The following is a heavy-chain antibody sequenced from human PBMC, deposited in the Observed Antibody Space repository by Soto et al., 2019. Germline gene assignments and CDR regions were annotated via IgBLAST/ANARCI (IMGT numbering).Heavy chain of an antibody. CDR3: VPTTYGSGSYYRN. CDR2: IHYTGST. CDR1: GDSISSSSYY. D-gene: IGHD3-10*01. Sequence: SETLSLTCTVSGDSISSSSYYWGWIRQPPGKGLEWIGSIHYTGSTYYNPSLRSRVTISVDTSNNQFSLKVNSVTAADTAVYYCVPTTYGSGSYYRNWGQGTLVTVSS. V-gene: IGHV4-39*01. J-gene: IGHJ4*02.